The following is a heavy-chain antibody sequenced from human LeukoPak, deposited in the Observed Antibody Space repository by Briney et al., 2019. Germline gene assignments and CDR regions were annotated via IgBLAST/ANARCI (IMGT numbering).Heavy chain of an antibody. Sequence: GGSLRLSCAASGFTFSSYAMSWVRQAPGKGLEWVANIKQDGSEKYYVDSVKGRLTVSRDNAKNSLYLQMNSLRAEDTAVYYCARITTIFGVLKYYYYMDVWGKGTTVTVSS. CDR1: GFTFSSYA. J-gene: IGHJ6*03. D-gene: IGHD3-3*01. V-gene: IGHV3-7*01. CDR2: IKQDGSEK. CDR3: ARITTIFGVLKYYYYMDV.